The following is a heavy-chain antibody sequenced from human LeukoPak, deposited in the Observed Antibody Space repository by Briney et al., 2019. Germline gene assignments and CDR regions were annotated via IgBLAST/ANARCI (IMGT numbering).Heavy chain of an antibody. Sequence: GGSLRLSCAASGFTFSSYWMSWVRQAPGKGLEWVANIKQDGSEKYYVDSVKGRFTISRDNAKNSLYLQMNSLRAEDSAVYYCARGVLQKQWLDQYFDYWGQGTLVTVSS. CDR3: ARGVLQKQWLDQYFDY. CDR2: IKQDGSEK. CDR1: GFTFSSYW. V-gene: IGHV3-7*01. D-gene: IGHD6-19*01. J-gene: IGHJ4*02.